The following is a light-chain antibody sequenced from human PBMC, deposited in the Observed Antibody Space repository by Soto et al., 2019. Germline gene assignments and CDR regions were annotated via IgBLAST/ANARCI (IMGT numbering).Light chain of an antibody. Sequence: DIQMTQSPSSLSASVGDRVSITCRAGQSVTNYLHWYQQAPGQAPKLLIFAASILESGVPSRFSGSGSGTDFTLTISSLQPEDFATYFCQQSYTTPRTFGQGTKLEIK. CDR2: AAS. CDR1: QSVTNY. J-gene: IGKJ2*01. CDR3: QQSYTTPRT. V-gene: IGKV1-39*01.